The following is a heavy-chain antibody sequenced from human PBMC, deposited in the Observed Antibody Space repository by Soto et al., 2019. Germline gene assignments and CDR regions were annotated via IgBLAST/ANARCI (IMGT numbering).Heavy chain of an antibody. J-gene: IGHJ6*02. V-gene: IGHV3-23*01. CDR2: ITGSGSST. CDR1: GFTFSSYA. Sequence: GGSLRLSCAASGFTFSSYAMTWVRRAPGKGLEWVSSITGSGSSTYYAASVKGRFTISRDNSKNTLYLQVNCLRAEDTAVYYCAEGGLAAAGYYYYGLDVWGQGTTVTVSS. CDR3: AEGGLAAAGYYYYGLDV. D-gene: IGHD6-13*01.